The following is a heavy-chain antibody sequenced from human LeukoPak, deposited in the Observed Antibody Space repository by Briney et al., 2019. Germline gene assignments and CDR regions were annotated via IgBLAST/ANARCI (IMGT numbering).Heavy chain of an antibody. D-gene: IGHD3-10*01. CDR2: MNPNSGNT. V-gene: IGHV1-8*03. CDR3: ARGNNNYYGSGSPADY. CDR1: GYTFTSYD. Sequence: ASVKVSCKASGYTFTSYDINWVRQATGQGLEWMGWMNPNSGNTGYAQEFQGRVTITRNTSISTAYMELSSLRSEDTAVYYCARGNNNYYGSGSPADYWGQGTLVTVSS. J-gene: IGHJ4*02.